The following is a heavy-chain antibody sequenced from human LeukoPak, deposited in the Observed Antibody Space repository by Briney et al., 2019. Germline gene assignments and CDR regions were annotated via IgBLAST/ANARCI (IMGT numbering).Heavy chain of an antibody. J-gene: IGHJ4*02. Sequence: SQTLSLTCTVSGGSISSGSYYWSWIRQPAGKGLEWIGRIYTSGSTNYNPSLKSRVTISVDTSKNQFSLKLSSVTAADTAVYYCAREKSYCGGDCYPTYYFDYWGQGTLVTVSS. D-gene: IGHD2-21*01. V-gene: IGHV4-61*02. CDR3: AREKSYCGGDCYPTYYFDY. CDR1: GGSISSGSYY. CDR2: IYTSGST.